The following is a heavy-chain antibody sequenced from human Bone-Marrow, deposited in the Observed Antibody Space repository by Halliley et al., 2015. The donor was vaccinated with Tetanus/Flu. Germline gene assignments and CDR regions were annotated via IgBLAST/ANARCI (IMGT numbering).Heavy chain of an antibody. J-gene: IGHJ4*02. V-gene: IGHV3-33*01. D-gene: IGHD3-22*01. Sequence: MLYDGSNKYYADSVKGRFTISRDNSKNTLYLQMNSLRAEDTAVYYCARQLNYYDSSGYSDYWGQGTLVTVSS. CDR2: MLYDGSNK. CDR3: ARQLNYYDSSGYSDY.